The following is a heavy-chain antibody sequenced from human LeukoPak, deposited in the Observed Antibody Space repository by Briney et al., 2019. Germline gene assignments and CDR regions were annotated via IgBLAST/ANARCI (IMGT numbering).Heavy chain of an antibody. Sequence: SETLSLTCTVSGGSVSSHSYYWGWIRQPPGKGLEWIGSMHYIGSSYYNPSLKSRVTISIDTSKNQFSLNLSSVTAADTAVYYCARKTYRSGWRVLIDSWGRGTLVTVSS. CDR3: ARKTYRSGWRVLIDS. J-gene: IGHJ4*02. CDR2: MHYIGSS. D-gene: IGHD6-19*01. V-gene: IGHV4-39*01. CDR1: GGSVSSHSYY.